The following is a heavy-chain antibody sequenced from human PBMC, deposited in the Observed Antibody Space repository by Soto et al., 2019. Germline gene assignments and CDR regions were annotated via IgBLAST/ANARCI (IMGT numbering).Heavy chain of an antibody. D-gene: IGHD1-1*01. CDR1: GYTFTSYA. Sequence: VASVKVSCKASGYTFTSYAMHWVRQAPGQRLEWMGWINAGNGNTKYSQKFQGRVTITRDTSASTAYMELSSLRSEDTAVYYCARDPTGTSSYNWFDPWGQGTLVTVS. CDR3: ARDPTGTSSYNWFDP. CDR2: INAGNGNT. V-gene: IGHV1-3*01. J-gene: IGHJ5*02.